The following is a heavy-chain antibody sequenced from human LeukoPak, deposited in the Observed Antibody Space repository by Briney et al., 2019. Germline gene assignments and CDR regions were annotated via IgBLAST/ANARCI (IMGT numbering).Heavy chain of an antibody. Sequence: GGSLRLSCAGSGFALSDYYMTWIRQAPGKGLEWLSYIGGRSDSIYYADSVEGRFTISRDNAKNSLYLQMNSLRAEDTAVYYCARERPEIDYWGQGTLVTASS. J-gene: IGHJ4*02. CDR2: IGGRSDSI. V-gene: IGHV3-11*04. CDR1: GFALSDYY. CDR3: ARERPEIDY.